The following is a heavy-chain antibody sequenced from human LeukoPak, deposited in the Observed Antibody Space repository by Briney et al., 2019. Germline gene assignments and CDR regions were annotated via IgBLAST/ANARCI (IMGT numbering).Heavy chain of an antibody. CDR1: GLTFDDYA. D-gene: IGHD2-2*01. CDR2: ISWNRGSI. CDR3: PKGGEIVVVPAAHYFDY. J-gene: IGHJ4*02. V-gene: IGHV3-9*01. Sequence: GRSLRLSCAASGLTFDDYAMHWVRQAPGKGLEWVSGISWNRGSIGYADSVKGRFTIPRDNAKNSLYLQMNSLRAEDTALYYCPKGGEIVVVPAAHYFDYWGPGTLVTVSS.